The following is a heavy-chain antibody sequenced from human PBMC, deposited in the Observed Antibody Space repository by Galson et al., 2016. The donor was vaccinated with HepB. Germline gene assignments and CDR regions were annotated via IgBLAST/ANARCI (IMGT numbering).Heavy chain of an antibody. Sequence: QSGAEVTKPGESLKISCKGSGYSFTSYWIAWVRQMPGKGLEWMGSIYPGDSNTRYSPSFQGQVTISAVKSISTAYLQWSSLKASDTAMYYCARQGLGDLPRRVKVDYWGQGTLVTVSS. J-gene: IGHJ4*02. CDR2: IYPGDSNT. CDR3: ARQGLGDLPRRVKVDY. CDR1: GYSFTSYW. V-gene: IGHV5-51*01. D-gene: IGHD3-16*01.